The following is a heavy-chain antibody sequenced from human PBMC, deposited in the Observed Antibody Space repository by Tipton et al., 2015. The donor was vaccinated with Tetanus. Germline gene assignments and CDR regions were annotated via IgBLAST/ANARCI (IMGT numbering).Heavy chain of an antibody. CDR3: ARVGMLARFNFDY. CDR2: INPNSGGT. V-gene: IGHV1-2*02. D-gene: IGHD2-8*01. CDR1: GYTFTGYY. J-gene: IGHJ4*02. Sequence: QLVQSGAEVKKPGASVKVSCKASGYTFTGYYMHWVRQAPGQGLEWMGWINPNSGGTNYAQKFHGRVTMTRDTSISTAYMELSRLRTDVTAVYYGARVGMLARFNFDYWGQGTLVTVSS.